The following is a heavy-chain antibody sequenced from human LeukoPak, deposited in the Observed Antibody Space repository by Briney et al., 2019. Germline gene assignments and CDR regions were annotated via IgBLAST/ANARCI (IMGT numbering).Heavy chain of an antibody. CDR1: GYRFTSYW. CDR3: ARHGGQWLASAFDY. CDR2: IYPGGSDT. D-gene: IGHD6-19*01. V-gene: IGHV5-51*01. Sequence: GGSLQISWKGSGYRFTSYWIGWVRQMPGKGLEWMGIIYPGGSDTRYSPSFQGQVTISAHKSISTAYLQWSSLKASDTAMYYCARHGGQWLASAFDYWGQGTLVTVSS. J-gene: IGHJ4*02.